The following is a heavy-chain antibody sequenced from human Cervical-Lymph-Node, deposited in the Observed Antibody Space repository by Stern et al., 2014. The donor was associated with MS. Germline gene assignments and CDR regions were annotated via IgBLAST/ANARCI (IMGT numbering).Heavy chain of an antibody. Sequence: VQLVQSGAEVKKPGSSVNVSCKTSGGTFSSSYAITWLRQAPGQGLEWMGRIIPILGLANYAQKFQDRVTITADTSTSTTYMQLSSLRSEDTAVYYCARGVVSNRAAATLHNLFDPWGQGTLVTVSS. CDR3: ARGVVSNRAAATLHNLFDP. V-gene: IGHV1-69*09. CDR1: GGTFSSSYA. CDR2: IIPILGLA. J-gene: IGHJ5*02. D-gene: IGHD2-15*01.